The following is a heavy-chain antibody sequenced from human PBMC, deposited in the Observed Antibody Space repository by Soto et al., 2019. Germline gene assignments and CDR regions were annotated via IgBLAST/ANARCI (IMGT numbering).Heavy chain of an antibody. Sequence: ASVKVSCKASGYTFTNYGINWVRQAPGQGLEWMGWISAYNGNTNYAQKLQGRVTMTTDTSTSTAYMELRSLRSDVTVVYYCAREAGSGSYYPFDYWGQGTLVTVSS. J-gene: IGHJ4*02. V-gene: IGHV1-18*01. CDR1: GYTFTNYG. D-gene: IGHD3-10*01. CDR2: ISAYNGNT. CDR3: AREAGSGSYYPFDY.